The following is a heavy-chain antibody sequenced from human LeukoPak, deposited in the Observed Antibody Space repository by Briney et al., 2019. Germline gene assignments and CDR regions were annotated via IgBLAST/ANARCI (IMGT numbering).Heavy chain of an antibody. CDR3: VRREVGATLRFDP. V-gene: IGHV5-51*01. J-gene: IGHJ5*02. Sequence: GESLKXSCKASGYTFTNYWIGWVRQMPGKGLEWVGLIYPADSDARYSPSFEGQVTISADKSISTAYLHWSSLKASDTAMYYCVRREVGATLRFDPWGQGTLVIVSS. CDR1: GYTFTNYW. D-gene: IGHD1-26*01. CDR2: IYPADSDA.